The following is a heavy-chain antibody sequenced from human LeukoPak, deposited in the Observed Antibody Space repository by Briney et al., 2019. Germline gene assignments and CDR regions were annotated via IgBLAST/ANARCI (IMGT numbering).Heavy chain of an antibody. Sequence: GGSLRLSCAVSGITLSNYGMTWVRQAPGKGLEWVAGISDTGGRTNYADSVKGRFTISRDNPKNTLYLQMNSLRAEDTAVYFCAERGVVIRVILVGFHKEAYYFDSWGQGALVTVSS. CDR2: ISDTGGRT. J-gene: IGHJ4*02. CDR3: AERGVVIRVILVGFHKEAYYFDS. V-gene: IGHV3-23*01. D-gene: IGHD3-22*01. CDR1: GITLSNYG.